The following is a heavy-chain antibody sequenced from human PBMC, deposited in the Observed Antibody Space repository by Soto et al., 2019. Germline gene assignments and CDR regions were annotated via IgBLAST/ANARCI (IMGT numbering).Heavy chain of an antibody. CDR2: IIPILGIA. J-gene: IGHJ4*02. Sequence: SVKVSCKASGGTFSSYTISWVRQAPGQGLEWMGRIIPILGIANYAQKFQGRVTITADKSTSTAYMELSSLRSEDTAVYYCASSTGATSYYFDYWGQGTLVTVSS. V-gene: IGHV1-69*02. D-gene: IGHD1-26*01. CDR3: ASSTGATSYYFDY. CDR1: GGTFSSYT.